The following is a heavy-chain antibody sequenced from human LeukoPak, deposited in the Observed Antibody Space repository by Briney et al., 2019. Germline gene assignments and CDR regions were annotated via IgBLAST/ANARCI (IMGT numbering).Heavy chain of an antibody. V-gene: IGHV4-34*01. D-gene: IGHD6-13*01. CDR1: GGSFSGYY. Sequence: PSETLSLTCAVYGGSFSGYYWSWIRQPSGKGLEWIGEINHSGSTNYNPSLKSRVTISVDTSKNQFSLKLSSVTAADTAVYYCARVGTSWSDYFDYWGQGTLVTVSS. CDR3: ARVGTSWSDYFDY. J-gene: IGHJ4*02. CDR2: INHSGST.